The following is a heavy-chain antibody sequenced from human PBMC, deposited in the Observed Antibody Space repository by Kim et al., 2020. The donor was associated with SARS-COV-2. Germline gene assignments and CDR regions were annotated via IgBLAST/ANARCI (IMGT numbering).Heavy chain of an antibody. CDR1: GGSVSSGSYY. D-gene: IGHD6-19*01. CDR2: IYYSGST. Sequence: SETLSLTCTVSGGSVSSGSYYWSWIRQPPGKGLEWIGYIYYSGSTNYNPSLKSRVTISVDTSKNQFSLKLSSVTAADTAVYYCARDRGIAVAGIRYYYYG. V-gene: IGHV4-61*01. CDR3: ARDRGIAVAGIRYYYYG. J-gene: IGHJ6*01.